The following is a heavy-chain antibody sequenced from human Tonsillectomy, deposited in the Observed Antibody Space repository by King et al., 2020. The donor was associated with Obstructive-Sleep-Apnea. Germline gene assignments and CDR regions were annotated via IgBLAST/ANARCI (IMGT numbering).Heavy chain of an antibody. V-gene: IGHV3-23*04. CDR1: RFTFSSHV. CDR2: ISGSGGST. CDR3: VKGSSRSGYYYGMDV. D-gene: IGHD1-26*01. Sequence: VQLVESGGGLVQPGGSLRLSCAASRFTFSSHVMSWVRQAPGKGLEWVSGISGSGGSTYFAESVKGRFTIYRDNSKNTLYLQMNSLIADDTAVYYCVKGSSRSGYYYGMDVWGQGTTVTVSS. J-gene: IGHJ6*02.